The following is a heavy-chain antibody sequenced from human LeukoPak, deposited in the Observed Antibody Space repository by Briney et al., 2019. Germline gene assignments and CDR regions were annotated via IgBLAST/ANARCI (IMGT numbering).Heavy chain of an antibody. CDR2: IYPGDSDT. CDR3: ARVGYSSSWYYYYYMDV. Sequence: GESLKISCQGSGYSFTSYWIGWVRQLPGKGLEWMGIIYPGDSDTRYSPSFQGQVTISADKSISTAYLQWSSLKASDTAMYYCARVGYSSSWYYYYYMDVWGKGTTVTVSS. CDR1: GYSFTSYW. V-gene: IGHV5-51*01. D-gene: IGHD6-13*01. J-gene: IGHJ6*03.